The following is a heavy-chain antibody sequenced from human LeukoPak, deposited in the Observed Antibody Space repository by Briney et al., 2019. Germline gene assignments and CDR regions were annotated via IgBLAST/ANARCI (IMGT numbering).Heavy chain of an antibody. Sequence: GGSLRLSCAASRFTLSSYWMSWVRQAPGKGLEWVANIKQDGSETYYVDSVKGRFTISRDNAKNSLSLQMNGLRAEGTAVYYCARQRGSGCLDYWGQGTLVTVSS. V-gene: IGHV3-7*01. CDR2: IKQDGSET. CDR1: RFTLSSYW. J-gene: IGHJ4*02. D-gene: IGHD6-19*01. CDR3: ARQRGSGCLDY.